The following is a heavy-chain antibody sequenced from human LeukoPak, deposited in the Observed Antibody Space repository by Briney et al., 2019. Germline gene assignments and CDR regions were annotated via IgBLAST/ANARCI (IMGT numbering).Heavy chain of an antibody. D-gene: IGHD3-22*01. V-gene: IGHV1-8*03. CDR2: MNPNSGNT. CDR1: GYTFTSYD. CDR3: ARDRWNYDSSGYFFDY. Sequence: ASVKVSCKASGYTFTSYDINWVRQATGQGLEWMGWMNPNSGNTGYAQKFQGRVTITRNTSISTAYMELSSLRSEDTAVYYCARDRWNYDSSGYFFDYWGQGTLVTVSS. J-gene: IGHJ4*02.